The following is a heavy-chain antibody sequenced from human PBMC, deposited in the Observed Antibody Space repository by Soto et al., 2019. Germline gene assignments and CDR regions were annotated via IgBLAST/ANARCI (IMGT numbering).Heavy chain of an antibody. Sequence: QVQLVESGGGVVQPGRSLRLSCAASGFIFSSYAMHWVRQAPGKGLEWVALISDDGSSKYYADYVKGRFTISRDNSKNTLDLQKNSLSADDTAVYYCTRADLTVTMSVFDPWGQGTLVTVSS. CDR1: GFIFSSYA. CDR2: ISDDGSSK. CDR3: TRADLTVTMSVFDP. V-gene: IGHV3-30-3*01. J-gene: IGHJ5*02. D-gene: IGHD4-17*01.